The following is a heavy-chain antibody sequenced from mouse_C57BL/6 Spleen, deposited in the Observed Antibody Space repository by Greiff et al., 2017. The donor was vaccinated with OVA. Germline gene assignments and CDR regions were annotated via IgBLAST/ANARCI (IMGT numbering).Heavy chain of an antibody. CDR2: INPGSGGT. J-gene: IGHJ3*01. CDR3: ARDSSGYPFAY. CDR1: GYAFTNYL. D-gene: IGHD3-2*02. V-gene: IGHV1-54*01. Sequence: QLKQSGAELVRPGTSVKVSCKASGYAFTNYLIEWVKQRPGQGLEWIGVINPGSGGTNYNEKFKGKATLTADKSSSTAYMQLSSLTSEDSAVYFCARDSSGYPFAYWGQGTLVTVSA.